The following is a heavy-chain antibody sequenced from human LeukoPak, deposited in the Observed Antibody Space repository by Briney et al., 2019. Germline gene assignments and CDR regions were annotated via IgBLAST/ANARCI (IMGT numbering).Heavy chain of an antibody. CDR1: GFTFTSYS. J-gene: IGHJ4*02. V-gene: IGHV3-23*01. CDR3: ATSRSFDY. Sequence: PGGSLRLSCAASGFTFTSYSMNWVRQAPGKGLEWVSTISGGGGSTYYADSVKGRFTISRDNSKNTLYLQVNSLRAEDTAVYYCATSRSFDYWGQGTLVTVSS. CDR2: ISGGGGST.